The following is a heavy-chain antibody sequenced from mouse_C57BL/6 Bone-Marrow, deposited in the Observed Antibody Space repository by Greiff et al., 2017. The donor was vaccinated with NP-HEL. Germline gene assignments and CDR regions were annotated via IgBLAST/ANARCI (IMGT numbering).Heavy chain of an antibody. J-gene: IGHJ2*01. Sequence: VQLQQPGPELVKPGASVKIPCKASGYTFTDYNMNWVKQSYVKSLEWIGDINPNNGGTIYNQKFKGKATLTVDKSSSTAYMQLSSLTSEDSAVYFCARRGTVVESFDYWGQGTTLTVSS. CDR3: ARRGTVVESFDY. CDR1: GYTFTDYN. V-gene: IGHV1-18*01. CDR2: INPNNGGT. D-gene: IGHD1-1*01.